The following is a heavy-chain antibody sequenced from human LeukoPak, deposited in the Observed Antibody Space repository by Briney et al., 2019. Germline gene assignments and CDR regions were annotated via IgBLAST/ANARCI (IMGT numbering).Heavy chain of an antibody. CDR1: GGSFTDYF. CDR2: INDYTGNT. D-gene: IGHD3-22*01. CDR3: ARGRIAKIVVVHSFHYGMDV. J-gene: IGHJ6*02. V-gene: IGHV4-34*01. Sequence: SETLSLTCDVFGGSFTDYFWTWIRQSPGKGLEWIGEINDYTGNTNYNPSLNSRVSISLEKSKNQFSLELRSVTATDTAVYYCARGRIAKIVVVHSFHYGMDVWGQGTTVTVSS.